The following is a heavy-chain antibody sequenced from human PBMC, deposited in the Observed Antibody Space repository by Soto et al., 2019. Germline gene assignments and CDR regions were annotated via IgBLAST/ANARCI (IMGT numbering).Heavy chain of an antibody. CDR2: MNPNSGNT. CDR3: ARVRAITGTVGFDP. D-gene: IGHD1-7*01. V-gene: IGHV1-8*01. J-gene: IGHJ5*02. CDR1: GYTFTSYD. Sequence: GASVKVSCKASGYTFTSYDINWVRQATGQGLEWMGWMNPNSGNTGYAQKFQGRVTMTRNTSISTAYMELSSLRSEDTAVYYCARVRAITGTVGFDPWGQGTQVTVSS.